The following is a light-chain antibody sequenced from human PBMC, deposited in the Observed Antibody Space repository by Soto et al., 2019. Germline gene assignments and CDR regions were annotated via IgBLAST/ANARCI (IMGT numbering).Light chain of an antibody. CDR1: SSNIGSNT. V-gene: IGLV1-44*01. J-gene: IGLJ2*01. CDR2: SNN. Sequence: QSVLTQPPSASGTPGQRVTISCSGSSSNIGSNTVNWYQQLPGTAPKLLIYSNNQRPSGVPDRFSGSKSGTSASLAISGLQSKDEADYYCAAWDDSLNGRGVFGGGTKLTVL. CDR3: AAWDDSLNGRGV.